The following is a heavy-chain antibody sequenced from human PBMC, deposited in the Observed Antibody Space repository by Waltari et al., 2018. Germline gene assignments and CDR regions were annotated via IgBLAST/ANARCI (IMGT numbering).Heavy chain of an antibody. CDR1: GGSISGFY. Sequence: VLLEESGPGLVKPSETLSLTCTVSGGSISGFYWTWTRQPPGKGLEYIGYIFYTGNTNYNPSLKSRVIISVDTSRNQFSLKMRSLTAADTAVYYCARLGGDRFGSLRHCGPASCTTWIDPWGRGTLVTVSS. J-gene: IGHJ5*02. CDR2: IFYTGNT. D-gene: IGHD2-2*01. V-gene: IGHV4-59*01. CDR3: ARLGGDRFGSLRHCGPASCTTWIDP.